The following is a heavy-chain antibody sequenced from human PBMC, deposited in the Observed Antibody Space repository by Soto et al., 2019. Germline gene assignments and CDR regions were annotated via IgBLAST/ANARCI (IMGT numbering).Heavy chain of an antibody. CDR2: INAGATNT. V-gene: IGHV1-3*05. Sequence: QVQVVQSGAEEKKPGASVKVSCKPSGFTFSGYAIHWVRQAPGQRLEWMGWINAGATNTKYSQKFQGRLTITRDTSATTGYMELSSLTSEDTAVYYCAREGGWYVYYWGQGTLVTVSS. CDR3: AREGGWYVYY. CDR1: GFTFSGYA. J-gene: IGHJ4*02. D-gene: IGHD6-19*01.